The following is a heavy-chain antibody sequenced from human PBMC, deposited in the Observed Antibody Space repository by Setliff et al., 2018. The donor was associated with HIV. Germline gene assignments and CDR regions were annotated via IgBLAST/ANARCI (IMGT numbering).Heavy chain of an antibody. CDR3: LVAVEEDV. CDR1: GFTFSSYS. CDR2: ISSSSSYT. V-gene: IGHV3-21*01. Sequence: LRLSCAASGFTFSSYSMNWVRQAPGKGLEWVSYISSSSSYTHYADSVKGRFTISRDNVKNSLYLQMNSLRAEDTAVYYCLVAVEEDVWGKGTTVTVSS. D-gene: IGHD5-12*01. J-gene: IGHJ6*04.